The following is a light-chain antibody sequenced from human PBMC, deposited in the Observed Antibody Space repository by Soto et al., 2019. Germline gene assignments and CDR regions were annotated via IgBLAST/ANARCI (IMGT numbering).Light chain of an antibody. CDR1: QNVNIN. V-gene: IGKV3D-15*01. CDR3: QQYKEWPPLT. Sequence: EIVMTQSPVTLSVSPGERVTLSCRASQNVNINLAWYQQRPGQAPRVLIYGASNRASGIPDRFSGSGSGTDFTLTLSSLEPDDFALYYCQQYKEWPPLTVGGGTRVEIK. CDR2: GAS. J-gene: IGKJ4*01.